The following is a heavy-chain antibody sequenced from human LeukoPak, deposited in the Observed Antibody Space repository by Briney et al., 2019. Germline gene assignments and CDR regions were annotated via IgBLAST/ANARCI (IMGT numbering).Heavy chain of an antibody. D-gene: IGHD5-18*01. CDR2: ISGSGGSI. J-gene: IGHJ4*02. Sequence: GGSLRLSCVASGFTFSNYAMSWVRQAPGKGLEWVSAISGSGGSIYYADSVKGRFTISRDNSKNTLYLQMNSLRAEDTAVYYCAKDHHELLDTAMVDYWGQGTLVTVSS. CDR3: AKDHHELLDTAMVDY. V-gene: IGHV3-23*01. CDR1: GFTFSNYA.